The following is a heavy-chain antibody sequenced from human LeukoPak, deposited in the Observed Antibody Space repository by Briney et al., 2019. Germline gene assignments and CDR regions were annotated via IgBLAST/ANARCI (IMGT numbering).Heavy chain of an antibody. J-gene: IGHJ4*02. CDR1: GFTFSSYS. V-gene: IGHV3-21*06. CDR2: ISSSNTYI. Sequence: TGGSLRLSCAASGFTFSSYSMSWVRQAPGKGLEWVSSISSSNTYIHYADSVKGRFTIARDDAKNTLYLQMTSLRAEDTAVYYCARDLQGIVVVYYFDSWGQGALVTVSS. CDR3: ARDLQGIVVVYYFDS. D-gene: IGHD3-22*01.